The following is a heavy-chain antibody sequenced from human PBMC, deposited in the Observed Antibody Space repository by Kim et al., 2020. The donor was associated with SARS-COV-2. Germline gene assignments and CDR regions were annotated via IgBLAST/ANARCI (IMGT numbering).Heavy chain of an antibody. Sequence: GGSLRLSCAASGFTFSSYGLHWVRQAPGKGLEWVAVIWYDGKNKYYADPVKGRFTISRDNSKNTLYLQMNSLRVEDTAVYYCRVGGYDSFDYGGQGTLVTVSS. CDR3: RVGGYDSFDY. V-gene: IGHV3-33*08. CDR2: IWYDGKNK. D-gene: IGHD5-12*01. J-gene: IGHJ4*02. CDR1: GFTFSSYG.